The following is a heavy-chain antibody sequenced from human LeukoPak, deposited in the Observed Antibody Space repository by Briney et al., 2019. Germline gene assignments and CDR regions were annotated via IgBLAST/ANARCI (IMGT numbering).Heavy chain of an antibody. Sequence: ASVKVSCKASGYTFISYGISWVRQAPGQGLEWMGWISTYNDNTNYAQKFQGRVTMTRDTSISTAYMELSRLRSDDTAVYYCAREVSGSYSRDLDYWGQGTLVTVSS. CDR1: GYTFISYG. CDR3: AREVSGSYSRDLDY. V-gene: IGHV1-18*01. J-gene: IGHJ4*02. D-gene: IGHD1-26*01. CDR2: ISTYNDNT.